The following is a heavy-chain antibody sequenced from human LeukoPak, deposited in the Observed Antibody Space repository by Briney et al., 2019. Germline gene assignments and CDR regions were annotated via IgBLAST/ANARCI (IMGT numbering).Heavy chain of an antibody. CDR1: GFTFSRYG. CDR2: ISLSGGST. V-gene: IGHV3-23*01. CDR3: AKVGVSVAYYFDY. Sequence: GGSLRLSCAASGFTFSRYGMRWVRQAPGKGLEWVSDISLSGGSTNYADSVKGRFTISRDNSKNTLYLQMKSLRVEDTAVYYCAKVGVSVAYYFDYWGQGTLVTVSS. J-gene: IGHJ4*02. D-gene: IGHD3-10*01.